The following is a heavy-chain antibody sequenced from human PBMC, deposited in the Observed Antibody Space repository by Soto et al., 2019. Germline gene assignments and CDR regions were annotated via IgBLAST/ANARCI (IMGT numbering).Heavy chain of an antibody. CDR1: GHSISHYY. CDR3: ARDDNGDNGRAYDP. D-gene: IGHD4-17*01. CDR2: IYTSGNT. Sequence: SETLYLTCSTSGHSISHYYWSWIRQPAGKGLEWIGRIYTSGNTNYKPSLKGRVTMSVAMSKSQFSQKLSSVAAADTAVYYCARDDNGDNGRAYDPWGQGTLVTVS. V-gene: IGHV4-4*07. J-gene: IGHJ5*02.